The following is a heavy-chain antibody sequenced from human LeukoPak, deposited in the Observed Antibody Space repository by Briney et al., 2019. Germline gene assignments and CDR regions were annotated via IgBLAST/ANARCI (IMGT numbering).Heavy chain of an antibody. CDR1: GYTFTSYD. D-gene: IGHD2-2*01. V-gene: IGHV1-8*01. CDR3: ARERYQPYYYGMDV. CDR2: MNPNSGNT. J-gene: IGHJ6*02. Sequence: ASVKVSCKASGYTFTSYDINWVRQATGQGLEWMGWMNPNSGNTGYAQKLQGRVTMTTDTSTSTAYMELRSLRSDDTAVYYCARERYQPYYYGMDVWGQGTTVTVSS.